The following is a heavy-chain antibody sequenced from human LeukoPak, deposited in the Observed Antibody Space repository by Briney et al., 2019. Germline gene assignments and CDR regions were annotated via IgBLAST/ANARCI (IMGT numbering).Heavy chain of an antibody. CDR1: GGSISSSSYY. CDR3: ARHVVAAVTAFDI. D-gene: IGHD4-17*01. V-gene: IGHV4-39*01. Sequence: PSETLSLTCAVSGGSISSSSYYWGWIRQPPGKGLEWIGSVYYSGSTYYNRSLKSRVTISVDTSKNQFSLKLSSGTAADTAVYYCARHVVAAVTAFDIWGQGTMVTVSS. CDR2: VYYSGST. J-gene: IGHJ3*02.